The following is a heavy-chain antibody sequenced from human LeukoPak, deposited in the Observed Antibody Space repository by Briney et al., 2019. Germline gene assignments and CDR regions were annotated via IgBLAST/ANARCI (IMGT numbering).Heavy chain of an antibody. CDR3: ARVAPPEMSLDY. J-gene: IGHJ4*02. CDR1: GDSVSSNSAA. D-gene: IGHD5-24*01. V-gene: IGHV6-1*01. Sequence: SQTLSLTCAISGDSVSSNSAAWNWIRQSPSSGLEWLGRTYYRSKWYNDYAVSVKSRITINPDTSKNQSSLQLNSVTPEDTAVYYCARVAPPEMSLDYWGQGTLVAVSS. CDR2: TYYRSKWYN.